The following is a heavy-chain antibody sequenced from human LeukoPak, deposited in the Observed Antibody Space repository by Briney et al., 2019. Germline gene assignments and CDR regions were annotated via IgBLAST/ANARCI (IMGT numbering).Heavy chain of an antibody. CDR1: GFTFSSYS. J-gene: IGHJ4*02. CDR2: ISSSSSYI. Sequence: GGSLRLSCAASGFTFSSYSMNWVRQAPGKGLEWVSSISSSSSYIYYADSVKGRFTISRDNAKNSLYPQMNSLRAEDTAVYYCARDYCSSTSCYFDYWGQGTLVTVSS. V-gene: IGHV3-21*01. D-gene: IGHD2-2*01. CDR3: ARDYCSSTSCYFDY.